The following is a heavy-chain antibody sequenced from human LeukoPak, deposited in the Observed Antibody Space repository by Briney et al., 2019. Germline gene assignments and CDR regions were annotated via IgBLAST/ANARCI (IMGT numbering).Heavy chain of an antibody. D-gene: IGHD6-19*01. CDR3: ARQFGSGWYFDY. Sequence: PGRSLRLSCAASGFTFSSYDMHWVRQAPGQGLEWMGWIHPNSGGTNSAQNFQGRVTMTRDTSITTAYMELSRLKSDDTAVYYCARQFGSGWYFDYWGQGTLVTVSS. CDR1: GFTFSSYD. V-gene: IGHV1-2*02. CDR2: IHPNSGGT. J-gene: IGHJ4*02.